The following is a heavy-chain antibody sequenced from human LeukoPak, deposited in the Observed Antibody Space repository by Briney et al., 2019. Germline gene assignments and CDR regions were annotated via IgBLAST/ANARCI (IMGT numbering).Heavy chain of an antibody. V-gene: IGHV4-38-2*02. J-gene: IGHJ4*02. CDR3: ARDNLMATYYDILTGGDY. Sequence: PSETLSLTCSVSGGSISSYYWGWIRQPPGKGLEWIGSIYHSGSTYYNPSLKSRVTISVDTSKNQFSLKLSSVTAADTAVYYCARDNLMATYYDILTGGDYWGQGTLVTVSS. D-gene: IGHD3-9*01. CDR1: GGSISSYY. CDR2: IYHSGST.